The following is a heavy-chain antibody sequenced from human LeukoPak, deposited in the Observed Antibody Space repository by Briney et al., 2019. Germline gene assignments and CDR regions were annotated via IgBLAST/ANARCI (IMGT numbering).Heavy chain of an antibody. CDR2: IYYLGST. V-gene: IGHV4-59*01. D-gene: IGHD3-10*01. Sequence: PSETLSLTCTVSGGPISSYYWSWIRQPPGKGLEWVGHIYYLGSTNYNPSLKSRVTISIDMSKNYFSLKLSSVIAADTAVYYCARDRPGSYWYFDLWGRGTLVTVSS. CDR1: GGPISSYY. CDR3: ARDRPGSYWYFDL. J-gene: IGHJ2*01.